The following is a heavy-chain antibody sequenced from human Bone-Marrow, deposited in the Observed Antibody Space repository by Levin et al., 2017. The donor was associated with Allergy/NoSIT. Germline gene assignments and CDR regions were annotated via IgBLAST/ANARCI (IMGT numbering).Heavy chain of an antibody. D-gene: IGHD1-14*01. Sequence: GGSLRLSCAASGFTLSTYAMSWVRQAPGKGLEWVSSISAPSGKTYYADSVRGRFTIARDNSKNTLHLQMNALRAEDTALYYCVKAESGTVMSHYDLWGQGTLVTVSS. V-gene: IGHV3-23*01. CDR1: GFTLSTYA. CDR2: ISAPSGKT. CDR3: VKAESGTVMSHYDL. J-gene: IGHJ4*02.